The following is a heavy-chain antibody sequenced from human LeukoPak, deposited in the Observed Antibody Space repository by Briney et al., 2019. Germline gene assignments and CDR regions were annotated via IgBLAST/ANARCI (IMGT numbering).Heavy chain of an antibody. Sequence: GGSLRLSCAASGFTFSSYSMDWVRQAPGKGLEWVSSISSSSSYIYYADSVKGRFTISRDNAKNTLYLQMNSLRAEDTAVYYCARMRGSSGWGYYYYYMDVWGKGTTVTISS. CDR3: ARMRGSSGWGYYYYYMDV. J-gene: IGHJ6*03. CDR2: ISSSSSYI. D-gene: IGHD6-19*01. V-gene: IGHV3-21*01. CDR1: GFTFSSYS.